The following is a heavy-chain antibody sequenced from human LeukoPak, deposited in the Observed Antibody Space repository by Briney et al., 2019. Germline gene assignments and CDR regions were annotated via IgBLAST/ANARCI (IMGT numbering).Heavy chain of an antibody. J-gene: IGHJ1*01. V-gene: IGHV3-23*01. Sequence: GGSLRLSCAASGFTFSSYGMSWVRQAPGKGLEWVSGISDSGSSRNYADSVKGRFTISRDNAKNTLYLQMNSLRAEDTAVYYCARGASYSSGWYRHWGQGTLVTVSS. CDR1: GFTFSSYG. D-gene: IGHD6-19*01. CDR2: ISDSGSSR. CDR3: ARGASYSSGWYRH.